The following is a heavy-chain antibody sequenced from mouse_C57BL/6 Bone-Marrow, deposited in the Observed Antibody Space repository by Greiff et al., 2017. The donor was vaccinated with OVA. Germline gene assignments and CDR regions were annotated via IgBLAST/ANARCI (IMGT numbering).Heavy chain of an antibody. CDR2: INPNNGGT. CDR1: GYTFTDYN. Sequence: EVQLVESGPELVKPGASVKIPCKASGYTFTDYNMDWVKQSHGKSLEWIGDINPNNGGTIYNQKFKGKATLTVDKSSSTAYMELRSLTSEDTAVYYCARSDGSSSWFAYWGQGTLVTVSA. CDR3: ARSDGSSSWFAY. J-gene: IGHJ3*01. V-gene: IGHV1-18*01. D-gene: IGHD1-1*01.